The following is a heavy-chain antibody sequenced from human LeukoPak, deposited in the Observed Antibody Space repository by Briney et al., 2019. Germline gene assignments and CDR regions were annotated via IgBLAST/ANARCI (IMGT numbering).Heavy chain of an antibody. Sequence: SVKVSCKASGGTFSSYAISWVRQAPGQGLEWMGRIIPILGIANYAQKFQGRVTITADESTSTAYMELSSLRSEDTAVYYCAKGYSGCDRAGLFDYWGQGTLVTVSS. CDR1: GGTFSSYA. V-gene: IGHV1-69*04. CDR3: AKGYSGCDRAGLFDY. D-gene: IGHD5-12*01. J-gene: IGHJ4*02. CDR2: IIPILGIA.